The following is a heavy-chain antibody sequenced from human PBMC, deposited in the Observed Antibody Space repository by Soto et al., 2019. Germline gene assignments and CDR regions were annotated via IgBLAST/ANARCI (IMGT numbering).Heavy chain of an antibody. V-gene: IGHV1-69*13. D-gene: IGHD3-10*01. J-gene: IGHJ4*02. CDR3: ASGAMVRGVILTIRFAY. CDR1: GGTFSSYA. Sequence: SVKVSCKASGGTFSSYAISWVRQTPGQGLEWMGGIIPIFGTANYAQKFQGRVTITADESTSTAYMELSSLRSEDTAVYYCASGAMVRGVILTIRFAYWGQGTLVTVSS. CDR2: IIPIFGTA.